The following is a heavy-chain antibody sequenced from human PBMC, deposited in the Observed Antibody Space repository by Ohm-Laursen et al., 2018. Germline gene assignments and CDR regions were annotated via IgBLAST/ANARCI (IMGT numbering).Heavy chain of an antibody. Sequence: SLRLSCAASGFTFRNSWMSWVRQAPGKGLEWVANINQDGSDRYYLDSVKGRFTISRDNANNSLYLQMKSLRLEDTAVYYCARRRFSCTNGVCPYYFDNWGQGTLVTVSS. CDR3: ARRRFSCTNGVCPYYFDN. D-gene: IGHD2-8*01. J-gene: IGHJ4*02. V-gene: IGHV3-7*01. CDR2: INQDGSDR. CDR1: GFTFRNSW.